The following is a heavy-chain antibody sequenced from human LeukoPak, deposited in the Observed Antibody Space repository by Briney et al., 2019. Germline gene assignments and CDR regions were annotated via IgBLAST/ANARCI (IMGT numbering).Heavy chain of an antibody. CDR3: ARGKKWFDP. CDR1: GGSISSNSYY. Sequence: SETLSLTCAVSGGSISSNSYYWGWIRQPPGKGLEWIGSIYYSGSTYYNPSLKSRVTISVDTSKNQFSLKLSSVTAADTAVYYCARGKKWFDPWGQGTLVTVSS. J-gene: IGHJ5*02. CDR2: IYYSGST. V-gene: IGHV4-39*07.